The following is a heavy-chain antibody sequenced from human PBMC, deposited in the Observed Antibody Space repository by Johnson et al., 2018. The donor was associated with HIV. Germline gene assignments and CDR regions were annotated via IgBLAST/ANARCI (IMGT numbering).Heavy chain of an antibody. CDR3: ATVVDKRGYDGWVKAFDI. J-gene: IGHJ3*02. V-gene: IGHV3-30*03. CDR2: ITSDGSKK. D-gene: IGHD3-22*01. CDR1: GFTFNNYG. Sequence: QVQLVESGGGVVQPGGSLRLSCAASGFTFNNYGMHWVRQAPGKGLEWVAVITSDGSKKCYADSVKGRFTISRDNAKNPLYLQMNNLRAEDTAVYYCATVVDKRGYDGWVKAFDIWGQGTMVTVSS.